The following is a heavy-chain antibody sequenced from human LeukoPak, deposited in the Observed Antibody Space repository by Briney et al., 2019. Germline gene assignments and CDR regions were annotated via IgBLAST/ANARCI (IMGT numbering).Heavy chain of an antibody. J-gene: IGHJ1*01. V-gene: IGHV3-48*04. CDR1: GFTFSSYS. Sequence: GGSLRLSCAASGFTFSSYSMTWVRQAPGKGLEWVSYISSSSSTIYYADSVKGRFTISRDNAKNSLYLQMNSLRAEDTAVYYCARDILTGSQSRFQHWGQGALVTVSS. D-gene: IGHD3-9*01. CDR3: ARDILTGSQSRFQH. CDR2: ISSSSSTI.